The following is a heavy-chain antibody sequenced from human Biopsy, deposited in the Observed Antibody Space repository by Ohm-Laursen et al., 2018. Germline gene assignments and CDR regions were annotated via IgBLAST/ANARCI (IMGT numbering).Heavy chain of an antibody. D-gene: IGHD5-12*01. CDR2: ITGDGGSI. CDR1: GFSVSSYD. Sequence: SLRLSCAASGFSVSSYDMNWVRQAPGKGLEWVPSITGDGGSIHYADSVKGRFTISRDNSKNTLYMQMNSLRAEDMAVYYCARKYSGFDIWGQGTMVSVSS. J-gene: IGHJ3*02. CDR3: ARKYSGFDI. V-gene: IGHV3-23*01.